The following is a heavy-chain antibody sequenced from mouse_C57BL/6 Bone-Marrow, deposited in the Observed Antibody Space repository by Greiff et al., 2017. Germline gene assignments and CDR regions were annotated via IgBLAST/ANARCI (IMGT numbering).Heavy chain of an antibody. CDR3: ARDNGSRYFDY. J-gene: IGHJ2*01. D-gene: IGHD1-1*01. V-gene: IGHV5-16*01. Sequence: EVKLMESEGGLVQPGSSMKLSCTASGFTFSDYYMAWVRQVPEKGLEWVANINYDGSSTYYLGSLKSRFILSRDNAKNILYLQMSSLKSEDTATYYCARDNGSRYFDYWGQGTTLTVSS. CDR2: INYDGSST. CDR1: GFTFSDYY.